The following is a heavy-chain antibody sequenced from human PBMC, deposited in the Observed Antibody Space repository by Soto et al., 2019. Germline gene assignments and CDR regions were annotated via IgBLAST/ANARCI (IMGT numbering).Heavy chain of an antibody. D-gene: IGHD3-9*01. CDR1: GFTFISYS. CDR2: ISSGSKTI. V-gene: IGHV3-48*02. Sequence: GGSLRLSCVASGFTFISYSVNWFRQSPVKGLEWISYISSGSKTIYYADSVKGRFTVSRDNAKNSQFLQMNSLRDEDTAVYYCVREDILGVRSFDYWGQGTLVTVSS. J-gene: IGHJ4*02. CDR3: VREDILGVRSFDY.